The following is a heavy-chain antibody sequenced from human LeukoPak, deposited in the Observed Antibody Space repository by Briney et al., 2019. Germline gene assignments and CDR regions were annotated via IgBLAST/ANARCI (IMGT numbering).Heavy chain of an antibody. CDR3: ARAGADPSYGWMYYFDY. CDR2: IIPIFGTA. V-gene: IGHV1-69*05. D-gene: IGHD5-18*01. Sequence: ASVKVSCKVSGGTFSSYAISWVRQAPGQGLEWMGGIIPIFGTANYAQKFQGRVTITTDESTSTAYMELSSLRSEDTAVYYCARAGADPSYGWMYYFDYWGQGTLVTVSS. J-gene: IGHJ4*02. CDR1: GGTFSSYA.